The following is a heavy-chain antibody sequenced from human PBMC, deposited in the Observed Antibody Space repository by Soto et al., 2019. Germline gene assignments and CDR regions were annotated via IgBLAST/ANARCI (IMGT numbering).Heavy chain of an antibody. CDR2: IYPFDSDT. J-gene: IGHJ5*02. CDR1: GYDFADFW. D-gene: IGHD6-25*01. CDR3: AKSQAADWLDP. Sequence: PGESLKISCTGSGYDFADFWIAWVRQMPGKGLEWMGIIYPFDSDTRYSPSFEGQVTISADKSINTAYLQWSRLKASDTAIYYCAKSQAADWLDPWGQGTLVTVSS. V-gene: IGHV5-51*01.